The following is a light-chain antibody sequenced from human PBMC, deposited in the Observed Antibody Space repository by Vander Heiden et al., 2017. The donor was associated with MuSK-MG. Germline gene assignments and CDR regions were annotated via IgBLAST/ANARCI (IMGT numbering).Light chain of an antibody. J-gene: IGLJ2*01. CDR2: DVD. CDR3: SSYARGTTLVL. Sequence: QSALTQPASVSGSPGQSITISCTGTSSDVGGHNFVSWYQHHPGKAPKLMIYDVDNRPSGVSNRFSGSKSVNTASLTLSGLQAEDEADYYCSSYARGTTLVLFGGGTKLTVL. V-gene: IGLV2-14*03. CDR1: SSDVGGHNF.